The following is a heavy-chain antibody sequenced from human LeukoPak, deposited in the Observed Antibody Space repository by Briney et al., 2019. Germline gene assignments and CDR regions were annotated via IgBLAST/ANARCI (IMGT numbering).Heavy chain of an antibody. J-gene: IGHJ5*02. CDR2: ISSSSYT. V-gene: IGHV3-11*06. Sequence: GGSLRLSCAASVFTFSDYNMSWIRQAPGKGLEWVSYISSSSYTNYADSVKGRFTISRDNAKNSLYLQMNSLRAEDTAVYYCARVLYYGRSGYHDHWGQGTLVTVSS. CDR1: VFTFSDYN. D-gene: IGHD3-22*01. CDR3: ARVLYYGRSGYHDH.